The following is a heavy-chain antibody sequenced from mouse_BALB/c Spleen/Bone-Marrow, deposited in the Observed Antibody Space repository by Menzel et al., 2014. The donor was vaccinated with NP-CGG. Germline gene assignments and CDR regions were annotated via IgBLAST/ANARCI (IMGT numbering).Heavy chain of an antibody. CDR2: INPYNDGT. D-gene: IGHD1-1*01. CDR1: GYTFTRYV. V-gene: IGHV1-14*01. J-gene: IGHJ4*01. CDR3: ARSLLRADY. Sequence: VQLQHSGPELVKPGASVKMSCKASGYTFTRYVMYWVKQKPGQGLEWIGYINPYNDGTKYNEKFKGKATLTSDKSSSTAYMELSSLTSEDSAVYYCARSLLRADYWGQGTSVTVSS.